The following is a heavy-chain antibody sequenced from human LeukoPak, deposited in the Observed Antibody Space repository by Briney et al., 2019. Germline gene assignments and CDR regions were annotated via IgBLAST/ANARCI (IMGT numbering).Heavy chain of an antibody. V-gene: IGHV3-72*01. CDR2: IRNKTNSYTT. J-gene: IGHJ6*02. D-gene: IGHD1-26*01. Sequence: GGSLTLSCAASGFTFSDHYMDWVRQAPGKGREWVGRIRNKTNSYTTEYAASVKGRFTISRDDSEYSLYLQMNSLKTEDAAVYYCARGSGSLRDAYYYGLDVWGQGTTVTVSS. CDR1: GFTFSDHY. CDR3: ARGSGSLRDAYYYGLDV.